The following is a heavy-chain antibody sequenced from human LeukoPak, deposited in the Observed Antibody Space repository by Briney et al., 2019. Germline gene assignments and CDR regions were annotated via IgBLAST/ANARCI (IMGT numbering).Heavy chain of an antibody. CDR1: GYTFTSYY. V-gene: IGHV1-46*01. CDR2: INPSGGST. Sequence: ALVKVSCKASGYTFTSYYMHWVRQAPGQGLEWMGIINPSGGSTSYAQKFQGRVTMTRDTSTSTVYMELSSLRSEDTAVYYCARWGATYYYGSGSYKTYYYYMDVWGKGTTVTISS. J-gene: IGHJ6*03. D-gene: IGHD3-10*01. CDR3: ARWGATYYYGSGSYKTYYYYMDV.